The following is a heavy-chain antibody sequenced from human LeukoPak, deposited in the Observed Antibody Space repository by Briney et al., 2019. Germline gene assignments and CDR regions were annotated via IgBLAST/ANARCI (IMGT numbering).Heavy chain of an antibody. CDR1: GFTFSSYA. J-gene: IGHJ4*02. CDR3: AKDVMVQGASPGPLDY. CDR2: ISGTSVGT. D-gene: IGHD3-10*01. V-gene: IGHV3-23*01. Sequence: PGGSLRLSCAASGFTFSSYAMSWVRQAPGKGLEWVSSISGTSVGTNYADSVKGRFTISRDNSKNTLYLQMNSLRAEDTAVYYCAKDVMVQGASPGPLDYWGQGTLVTVSS.